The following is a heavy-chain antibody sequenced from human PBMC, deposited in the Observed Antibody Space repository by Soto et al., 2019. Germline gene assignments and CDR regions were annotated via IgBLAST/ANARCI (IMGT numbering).Heavy chain of an antibody. CDR3: AKMGYYDSSGYWPPPPEDDY. J-gene: IGHJ4*02. D-gene: IGHD3-22*01. V-gene: IGHV3-30*18. CDR1: GFTFSSYG. Sequence: GGSLRLSCAASGFTFSSYGMHWVRQAPGKGLEWVAVISYDGSNKYYADSVKGRFTISRDNSKNTLYLQMNSLRAEDTAVYYCAKMGYYDSSGYWPPPPEDDYWGQGTLVTVSS. CDR2: ISYDGSNK.